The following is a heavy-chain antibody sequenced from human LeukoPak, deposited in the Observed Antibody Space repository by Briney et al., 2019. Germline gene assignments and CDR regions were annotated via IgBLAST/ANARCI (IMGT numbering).Heavy chain of an antibody. J-gene: IGHJ4*02. V-gene: IGHV3-23*01. CDR2: ISGSGGST. CDR1: GFTFSSYA. Sequence: GGSLRLSCAASGFTFSSYAMSWVRQAPGKGLEWVSAISGSGGSTYYADSVKGRFTISRDNSKNTLYLQMNSLRAEDTAVYYCAKRILRWLQENPVDYWGQGTLVTVSS. D-gene: IGHD5-24*01. CDR3: AKRILRWLQENPVDY.